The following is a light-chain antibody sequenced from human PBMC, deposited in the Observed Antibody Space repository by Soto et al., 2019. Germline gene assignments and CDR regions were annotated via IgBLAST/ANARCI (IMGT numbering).Light chain of an antibody. CDR3: KQYNDWPPCT. J-gene: IGKJ1*01. CDR1: QSISSN. V-gene: IGKV3-15*01. Sequence: EIVMTQSPATLSVSLGERATLSCRATQSISSNLAWYQHRPGQAPRLLIYGASPRAAGVPARFSGSGSGTECPLTISSLQSEDFALYYCKQYNDWPPCTFGQGTKVAIK. CDR2: GAS.